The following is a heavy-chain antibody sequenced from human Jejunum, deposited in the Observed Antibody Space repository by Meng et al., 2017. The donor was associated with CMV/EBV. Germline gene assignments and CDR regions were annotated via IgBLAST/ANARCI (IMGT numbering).Heavy chain of an antibody. Sequence: VSCGSVSSPNYYLSWIRQTPGKGLEWIGYIYNSETTNYNPSLKSRVAMSVDTSRNQFSLKVTSMTAADTAVYYCASGPIRGFLHYWGQGTLVSLL. J-gene: IGHJ4*02. V-gene: IGHV4-30-4*01. CDR3: ASGPIRGFLHY. CDR2: IYNSETT. D-gene: IGHD3-10*01. CDR1: CGSVSSPNYY.